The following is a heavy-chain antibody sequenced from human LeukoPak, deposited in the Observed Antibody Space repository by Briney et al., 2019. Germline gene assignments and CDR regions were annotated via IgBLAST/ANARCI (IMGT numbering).Heavy chain of an antibody. V-gene: IGHV3-23*01. CDR3: AKGLGGFDY. CDR1: GFTFSNYA. J-gene: IGHJ4*02. CDR2: ITNSGDNT. D-gene: IGHD3-16*01. Sequence: GGSLRLSCAASGFTFSNYAMTWVRQAPGKGLEWVSSITNSGDNTYYADSVKGRFTISRDNSKNTLYLQMNSLRAEDTALYYCAKGLGGFDYWGQGTLVTVSS.